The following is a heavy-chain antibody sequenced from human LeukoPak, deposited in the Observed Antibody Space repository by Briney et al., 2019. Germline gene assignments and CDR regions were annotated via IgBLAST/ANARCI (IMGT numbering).Heavy chain of an antibody. CDR1: GFIFNEYT. D-gene: IGHD6-6*01. Sequence: GGSLRLSCAASGFIFNEYTLHWVRQGPGKGLEWVSLISWDGGSTYYADSVKGRFTISRDNAKNSLYLQMNSLRAEDTAVYYCATAEYDYGDYWGQGTLVTVSS. V-gene: IGHV3-43*01. CDR2: ISWDGGST. J-gene: IGHJ4*02. CDR3: ATAEYDYGDY.